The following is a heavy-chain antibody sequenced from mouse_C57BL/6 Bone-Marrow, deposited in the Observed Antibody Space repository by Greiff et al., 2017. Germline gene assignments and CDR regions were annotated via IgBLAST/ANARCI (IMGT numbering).Heavy chain of an antibody. CDR3: ARTGYYGPGVYFGY. CDR1: GYTFTSYW. D-gene: IGHD1-2*01. V-gene: IGHV1-64*01. J-gene: IGHJ2*01. Sequence: QVQLQQPGAELVKPGASVKLSCKASGYTFTSYWMHWVKQRPGQGLEWIGMIHPNSGSTNYNEKFKSKATLTVDKSSSTAYKELSSLTSEDPAVNYCARTGYYGPGVYFGYWGQGTTLTVSS. CDR2: IHPNSGST.